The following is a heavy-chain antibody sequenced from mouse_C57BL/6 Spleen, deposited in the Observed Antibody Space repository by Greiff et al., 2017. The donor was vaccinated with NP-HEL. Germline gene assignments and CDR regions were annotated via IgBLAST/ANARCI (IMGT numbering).Heavy chain of an antibody. D-gene: IGHD1-1*01. Sequence: QVQLQQPGAELVKPGASVKLSCKASGYTFTSYWMQWVKQRPGQGLEWIGEIDPSDSYTNYNQKFKGKATLTVDTSSSTAYMQLSSLTSEDSAVYYCARYYYGSSSLDYWGQGTTLTVSS. CDR2: IDPSDSYT. CDR1: GYTFTSYW. CDR3: ARYYYGSSSLDY. J-gene: IGHJ2*01. V-gene: IGHV1-50*01.